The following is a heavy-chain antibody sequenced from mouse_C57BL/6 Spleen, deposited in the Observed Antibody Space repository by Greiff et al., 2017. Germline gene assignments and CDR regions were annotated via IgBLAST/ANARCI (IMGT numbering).Heavy chain of an antibody. V-gene: IGHV1-80*01. CDR3: ARGYDGYYFDY. Sequence: LQQSGASVKISCKASGYAFSSYWMNWVKQRPGKGLEWIGQIYPGDGDTNYNGKFKGKATLTADKSSSTAYMQLSSLTSEDSAVYFCARGYDGYYFDYWGQGTTLTVSS. J-gene: IGHJ2*01. D-gene: IGHD2-3*01. CDR2: IYPGDGDT. CDR1: GYAFSSYW.